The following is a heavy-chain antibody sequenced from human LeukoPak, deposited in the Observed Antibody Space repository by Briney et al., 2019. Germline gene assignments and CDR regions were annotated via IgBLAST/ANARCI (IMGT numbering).Heavy chain of an antibody. V-gene: IGHV3-33*01. CDR1: GFTFSSYG. J-gene: IGHJ4*02. CDR2: IRYDGSNK. Sequence: PGGSLRLSCAASGFTFSSYGMHWVRQAPGKGLEWVAVIRYDGSNKYYADSVKGRFTISRDNSKNTLYLQMNSLRAEDTAVYYCARDRLRGYSYGFVNYWGQGTLVTVSS. CDR3: ARDRLRGYSYGFVNY. D-gene: IGHD5-18*01.